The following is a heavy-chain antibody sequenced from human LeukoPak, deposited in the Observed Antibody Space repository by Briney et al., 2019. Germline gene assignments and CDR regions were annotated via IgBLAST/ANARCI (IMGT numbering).Heavy chain of an antibody. V-gene: IGHV4-4*07. CDR2: IYASGNT. D-gene: IGHD2-21*02. Sequence: SETLSLTCTASGDSISSYYWSWIRQPAGKGLEWIGRIYASGNTNYNPSLESRVTMSLDMSKNQFSLNLSSVTAADTAVYYCARVLGDWYFDYWGQGTLVTVSS. CDR1: GDSISSYY. J-gene: IGHJ4*02. CDR3: ARVLGDWYFDY.